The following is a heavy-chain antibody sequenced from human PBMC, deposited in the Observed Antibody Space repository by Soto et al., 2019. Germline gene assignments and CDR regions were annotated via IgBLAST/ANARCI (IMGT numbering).Heavy chain of an antibody. CDR3: ARLSIAVANADY. CDR2: INQDGGET. J-gene: IGHJ4*02. CDR1: GFRFLNYW. Sequence: EVQLVESGGGLAQPGGSLRVSCAASGFRFLNYWMSWVRQAPGKGLEWVANINQDGGETHYVDSVKGRFTISRDNTNNALFLQMDSLKADDTAVYYCARLSIAVANADYWGQGTLVTVSS. D-gene: IGHD2-21*01. V-gene: IGHV3-7*03.